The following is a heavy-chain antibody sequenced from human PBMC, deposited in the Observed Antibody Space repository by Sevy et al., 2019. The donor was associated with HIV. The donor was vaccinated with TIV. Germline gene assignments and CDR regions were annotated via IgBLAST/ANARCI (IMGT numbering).Heavy chain of an antibody. V-gene: IGHV3-48*01. J-gene: IGHJ3*02. D-gene: IGHD2-15*01. Sequence: GGSLRLSCAASGFTFSSYSMNWVRQAPGKGLEWVSYISSSSSTIYYAHSVKGRFTISRDNAKNSLYLQMNCLRAEDTAVYYCARVGIVVGGAFDIWGQGTMVTVSS. CDR1: GFTFSSYS. CDR2: ISSSSSTI. CDR3: ARVGIVVGGAFDI.